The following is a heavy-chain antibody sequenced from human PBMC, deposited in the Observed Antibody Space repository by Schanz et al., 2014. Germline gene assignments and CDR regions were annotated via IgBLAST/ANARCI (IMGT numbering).Heavy chain of an antibody. D-gene: IGHD6-19*01. Sequence: EVQLVESGGGLVQPGRSLRLSCAASGFTFDDHAMHWVRQVPGKGLEWVSGISWNSGNIAYADSVKGRFTISRDNAKNSLYLQMNSLRAEDTAVYYCARSYSSGWYPYYYGMDVWGQGTLVTVSS. CDR1: GFTFDDHA. J-gene: IGHJ6*02. CDR2: ISWNSGNI. V-gene: IGHV3-9*01. CDR3: ARSYSSGWYPYYYGMDV.